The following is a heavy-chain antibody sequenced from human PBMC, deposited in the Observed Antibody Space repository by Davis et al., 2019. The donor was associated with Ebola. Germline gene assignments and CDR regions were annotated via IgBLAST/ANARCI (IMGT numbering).Heavy chain of an antibody. CDR3: AREDTVPT. CDR2: IIPIFGTA. J-gene: IGHJ5*02. CDR1: GYTFTSYG. V-gene: IGHV1-69*13. Sequence: SVKVSCKASGYTFTSYGISWVRQAPGQGLEWMGGIIPIFGTANYAQKFQGRVTITADESTSTAYMELSSLRSEDTAVYYCAREDTVPTWGQGTLVTVSS. D-gene: IGHD5-18*01.